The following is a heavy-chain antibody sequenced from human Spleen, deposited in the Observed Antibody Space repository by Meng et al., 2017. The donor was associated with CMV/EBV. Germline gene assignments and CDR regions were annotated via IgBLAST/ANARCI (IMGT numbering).Heavy chain of an antibody. V-gene: IGHV4-34*01. J-gene: IGHJ3*01. CDR2: INHGGGT. D-gene: IGHD5-12*01. CDR3: ARGPQVSWLRSRFAAFDL. CDR1: GGSFSSSY. Sequence: SETLSLTCAVYGGSFSSSYWDWIRQPPGKGLEWIGDINHGGGTNYNPSLKSRVTISADTSKNQFSLKLTSVTAADTALYYCARGPQVSWLRSRFAAFDLLGQGTMVTVSS.